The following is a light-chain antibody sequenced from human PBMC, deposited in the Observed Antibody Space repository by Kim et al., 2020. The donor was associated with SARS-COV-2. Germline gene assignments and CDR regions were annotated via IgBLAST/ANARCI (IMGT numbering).Light chain of an antibody. CDR1: SLRSYY. Sequence: VALGQTVRITCQGDSLRSYYASWYQQQPGQAPVLVIYGKNNRPSGIPDRFSGSSSGNTASLTITGAQAEDEADYYCNSRDSSGPVVFGGGTQLTVL. CDR2: GKN. V-gene: IGLV3-19*01. J-gene: IGLJ2*01. CDR3: NSRDSSGPVV.